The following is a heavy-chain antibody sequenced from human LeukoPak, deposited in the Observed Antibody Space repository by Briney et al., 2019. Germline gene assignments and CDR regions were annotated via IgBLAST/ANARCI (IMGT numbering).Heavy chain of an antibody. D-gene: IGHD6-19*01. CDR1: RFTFDEYG. Sequence: GGSLRLSCAASRFTFDEYGMSWVRQTAGKGLEWVSGINWNGRSIGYADSVKGRFTVSRDNAKSSLYLQMNSLRAEDTALYYCARHIAAVAGTSWGQGTLVTVSS. J-gene: IGHJ4*02. CDR2: INWNGRSI. V-gene: IGHV3-20*04. CDR3: ARHIAAVAGTS.